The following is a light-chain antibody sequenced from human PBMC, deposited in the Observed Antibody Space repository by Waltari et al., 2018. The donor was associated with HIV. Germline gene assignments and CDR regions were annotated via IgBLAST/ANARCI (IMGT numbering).Light chain of an antibody. CDR1: QSVSSN. CDR2: GAS. J-gene: IGKJ5*01. Sequence: VMTQSPATLSVSPGERATLSCRASQSVSSNLAWYQQKPGQAPRLLIYGASTRATGIPARFSGSGSGTEFTLTISSLQSEDFAVYYCQQYNNWPLTFGQGTRLEIK. CDR3: QQYNNWPLT. V-gene: IGKV3-15*01.